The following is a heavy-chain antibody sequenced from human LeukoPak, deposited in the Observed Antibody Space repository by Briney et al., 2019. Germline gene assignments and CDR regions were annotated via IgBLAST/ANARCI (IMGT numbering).Heavy chain of an antibody. CDR1: GYTFTSYY. V-gene: IGHV1-2*06. Sequence: ASVKVSCKASGYTFTSYYMHWVRQAPGQGLEWMGRINPNSGGTNYAQKFQGRVTMTRGTSISTAYMELSRLRSDDTAVYYCARDRYYYGSGSYPYWGQGTLVTVSP. J-gene: IGHJ4*02. CDR2: INPNSGGT. D-gene: IGHD3-10*01. CDR3: ARDRYYYGSGSYPY.